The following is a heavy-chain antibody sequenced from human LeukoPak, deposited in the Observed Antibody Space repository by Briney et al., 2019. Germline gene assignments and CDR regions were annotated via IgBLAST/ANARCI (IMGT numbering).Heavy chain of an antibody. Sequence: GESLRLSCAASGFRFSTYWLNWVRQAPGKGLEWVSSISSSSSYIYYADSVKGRFTISRDNAKNSLYLQMNSLRAEDTAVYYCAKGWEYSGSYARFDYWGQGTLVTVSS. J-gene: IGHJ4*02. CDR2: ISSSSSYI. V-gene: IGHV3-21*04. CDR3: AKGWEYSGSYARFDY. CDR1: GFRFSTYW. D-gene: IGHD1-26*01.